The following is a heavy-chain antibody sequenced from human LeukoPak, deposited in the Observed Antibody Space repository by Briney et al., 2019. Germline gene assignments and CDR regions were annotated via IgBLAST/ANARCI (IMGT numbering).Heavy chain of an antibody. CDR2: INNGGSST. CDR1: GFSCRIYV. D-gene: IGHD1-26*01. J-gene: IGHJ6*02. CDR3: ARRGAEQGNGLDV. Sequence: GGSLRLSCVCSGFSCRIYVMTWVRQAPGKGLAWVSTINNGGSSTWYADSVKGRFTMSRDNSKTTVSLQMESLRAEDTAVYYCARRGAEQGNGLDVWGQGTTVAVSS. V-gene: IGHV3-23*05.